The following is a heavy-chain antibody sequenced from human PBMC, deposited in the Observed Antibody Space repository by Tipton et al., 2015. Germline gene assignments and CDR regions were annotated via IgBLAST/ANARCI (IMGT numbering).Heavy chain of an antibody. D-gene: IGHD2-15*01. V-gene: IGHV4-4*07. CDR3: ARDIVPNWFEP. CDR1: GDSIREKY. CDR2: IYGGGSV. J-gene: IGHJ5*02. Sequence: GLVKPSETLSLGCSVSGDSIREKYWSWIRQSAEKGLEWIGRIYGGGSVEYNPSLKGRVTMSVDSSKNEFALRLTSVNAADTAIYYCARDIVPNWFEPWGQGLLVTVSS.